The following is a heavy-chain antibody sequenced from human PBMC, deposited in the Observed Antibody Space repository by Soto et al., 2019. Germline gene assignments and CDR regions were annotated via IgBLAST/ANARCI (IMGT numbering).Heavy chain of an antibody. D-gene: IGHD1-7*01. CDR2: IIPIFGTA. CDR1: GGTFSSYA. V-gene: IGHV1-69*13. Sequence: ASVKVSCKASGGTFSSYASSWVRQAPGQGLEWMGGIIPIFGTANYAQKFQGRVTITADESTSTAYMELSSLRSEDTAVYYCARASWRNNWNYENFDHWGQVTLVTFSS. CDR3: ARASWRNNWNYENFDH. J-gene: IGHJ4*02.